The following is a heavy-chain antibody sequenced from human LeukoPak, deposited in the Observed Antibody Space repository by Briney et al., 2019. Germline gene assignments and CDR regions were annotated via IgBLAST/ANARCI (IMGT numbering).Heavy chain of an antibody. CDR1: GGSISSYY. D-gene: IGHD1-26*01. V-gene: IGHV4-59*12. J-gene: IGHJ4*02. Sequence: SETLSLTCTVSGGSISSYYWSWIRQPPGKGLEWIGYISYSGSTNYNPSLKSRVTISVDMSKNQFSLKLSSVTAPDTAVYYCARGEWEEPDYWGQGTLVTVSS. CDR3: ARGEWEEPDY. CDR2: ISYSGST.